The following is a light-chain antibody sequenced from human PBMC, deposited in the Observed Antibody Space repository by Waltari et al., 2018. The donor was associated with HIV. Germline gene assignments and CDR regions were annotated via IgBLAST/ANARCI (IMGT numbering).Light chain of an antibody. CDR3: QQYSNSLIT. V-gene: IGKV3-20*01. CDR1: QSVSSSD. Sequence: EIVLTQSPGTLSLSLGERGTLSCRASQSVSSSDLDWYQQRPGQTPRLLIYGASNRATGIPGRFSGSGSGTDFTLTISRLEPEDFVVYYCQQYSNSLITFGQGTRLEIK. J-gene: IGKJ5*01. CDR2: GAS.